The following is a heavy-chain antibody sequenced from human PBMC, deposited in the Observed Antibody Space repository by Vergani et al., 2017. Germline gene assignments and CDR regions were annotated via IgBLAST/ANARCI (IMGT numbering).Heavy chain of an antibody. CDR3: ARRAERWETLLRDDFDV. CDR2: INHSGTI. Sequence: QVQLQQWGPGLLKPSETLSLTCAVYGGSLSGYYWSWIRLAPGKGLEWIGEINHSGTINYNPTLKSPFNVSIETSRDHFSLKLMSVSAADTAVYFCARRAERWETLLRDDFDVWGQGTFVTVSP. D-gene: IGHD1-26*01. CDR1: GGSLSGYY. J-gene: IGHJ3*01. V-gene: IGHV4-34*01.